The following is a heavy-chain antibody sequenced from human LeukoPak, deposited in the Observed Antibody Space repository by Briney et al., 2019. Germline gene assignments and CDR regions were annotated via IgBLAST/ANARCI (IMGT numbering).Heavy chain of an antibody. D-gene: IGHD5-18*01. J-gene: IGHJ4*02. CDR1: GGTFSSYA. CDR3: ARVAWDTAMVSYYFDY. Sequence: SVKVSCKASGGTFSSYAISWVRQAPGQGLEWMGGIIPIFGTANYAQKFQGRVTITADESTSTAYMELSSLRSEDTAVYYCARVAWDTAMVSYYFDYWGQGTLVTVSS. CDR2: IIPIFGTA. V-gene: IGHV1-69*13.